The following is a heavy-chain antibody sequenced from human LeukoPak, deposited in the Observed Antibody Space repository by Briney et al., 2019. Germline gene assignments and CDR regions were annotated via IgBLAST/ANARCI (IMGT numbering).Heavy chain of an antibody. D-gene: IGHD3-10*01. CDR2: IYYSGST. J-gene: IGHJ4*02. CDR3: ARGHVLLWFGESYYFDY. V-gene: IGHV4-59*01. Sequence: SETLSLTCTVSGGSISSYYWSWIRQPPGKGLEWIGYIYYSGSTNYNPSLKSRVTISVDTSKNQFSLKLSSVTAADTAVYYCARGHVLLWFGESYYFDYWGQGTLVTVSS. CDR1: GGSISSYY.